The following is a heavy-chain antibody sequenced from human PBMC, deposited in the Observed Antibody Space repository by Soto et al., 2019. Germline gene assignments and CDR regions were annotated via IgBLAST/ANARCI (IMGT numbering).Heavy chain of an antibody. Sequence: EMQLVESGGGLVQPGGSLRLSCAPSGFTFSRYWMNWVRQGPGKGLVWVSRINSDGSDTSSADSVKGRFTISRDNAKNTLALQMNSLRAEDTAVYYCARLDSSSWAFDYWGQGTLVTVSS. CDR1: GFTFSRYW. D-gene: IGHD6-13*01. J-gene: IGHJ4*02. V-gene: IGHV3-74*01. CDR2: INSDGSDT. CDR3: ARLDSSSWAFDY.